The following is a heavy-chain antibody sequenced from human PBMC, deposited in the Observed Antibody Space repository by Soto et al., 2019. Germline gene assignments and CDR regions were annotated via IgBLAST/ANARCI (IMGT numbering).Heavy chain of an antibody. J-gene: IGHJ3*02. Sequence: QVQLVQSGAEVKKPGSSVKLSCKASGGTFSSYAMNWVRQAPGQGLEWMGGIIPIFGTANNAQKFQGRVTNTADESTSTAYMELSSLRSADTAVYYCAIGTYPYDSIGYDGAFEIWRQGTMVTVSS. CDR2: IIPIFGTA. CDR1: GGTFSSYA. V-gene: IGHV1-69*01. CDR3: AIGTYPYDSIGYDGAFEI. D-gene: IGHD3-22*01.